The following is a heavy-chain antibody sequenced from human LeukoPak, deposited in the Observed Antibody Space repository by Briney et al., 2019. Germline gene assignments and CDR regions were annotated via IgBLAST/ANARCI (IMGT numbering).Heavy chain of an antibody. J-gene: IGHJ4*02. D-gene: IGHD3-9*01. CDR1: GFTFSSYA. Sequence: GGSLRLSCAASGFTFSSYAMSWVRQAPGKGLEWVSAISGSGGSTYYADSVKGRFTISRDNSKNTLYLQMNSLRAEDTAVYYCAKDDPPYAEFDWLYDYWGQETLVTVSS. V-gene: IGHV3-23*01. CDR3: AKDDPPYAEFDWLYDY. CDR2: ISGSGGST.